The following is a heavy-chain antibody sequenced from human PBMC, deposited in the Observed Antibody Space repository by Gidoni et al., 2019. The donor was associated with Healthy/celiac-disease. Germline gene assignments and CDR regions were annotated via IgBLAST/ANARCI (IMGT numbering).Heavy chain of an antibody. CDR3: ARASGWYYYYYDMDV. CDR1: GGSISSYY. D-gene: IGHD6-19*01. CDR2: IYYSGST. Sequence: QVQLQESGPGLVKPSETLSLTCTVSGGSISSYYCGWIRQPPGKGLEWIGYIYYSGSTNYNPSHKSRVTISVDTSKNQFSLKLSSVTAADTAVYYCARASGWYYYYYDMDVWGQGTTVTVSS. J-gene: IGHJ6*02. V-gene: IGHV4-59*01.